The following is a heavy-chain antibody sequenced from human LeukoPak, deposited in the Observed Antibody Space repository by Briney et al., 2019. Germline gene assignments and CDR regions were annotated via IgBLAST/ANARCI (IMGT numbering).Heavy chain of an antibody. V-gene: IGHV3-48*01. Sequence: GGSLRLSCAASGFTFSSYSMNWVRQAPGKGLEWVSYISSSSSTIYYADSVKGRFTISRDNAKNSLYLQMNSLRAEDTAVYYCARDSIRGYSYGPDYYYYYMDVWGKGTTVTVSS. D-gene: IGHD5-18*01. J-gene: IGHJ6*03. CDR3: ARDSIRGYSYGPDYYYYYMDV. CDR2: ISSSSSTI. CDR1: GFTFSSYS.